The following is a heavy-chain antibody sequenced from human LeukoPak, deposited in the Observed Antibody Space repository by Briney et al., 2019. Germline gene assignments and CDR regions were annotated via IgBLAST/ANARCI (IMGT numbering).Heavy chain of an antibody. J-gene: IGHJ4*02. V-gene: IGHV1-69*05. CDR2: IIPIFGTA. CDR3: ASQLPPPLRFLED. D-gene: IGHD3-3*01. CDR1: GYTFINHD. Sequence: SVKVSCKGYGYTFINHDIDWVRQAPGQGLEWMGGIIPIFGTANYAQKFQGRVTITTDESTSTAYMELSSLRSEDTAVYYCASQLPPPLRFLEDWGQGTLVTVSS.